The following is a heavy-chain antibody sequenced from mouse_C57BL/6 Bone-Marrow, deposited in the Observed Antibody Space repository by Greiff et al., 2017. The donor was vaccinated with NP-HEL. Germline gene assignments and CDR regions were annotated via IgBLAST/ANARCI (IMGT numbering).Heavy chain of an antibody. D-gene: IGHD1-1*01. J-gene: IGHJ1*03. CDR3: ARRKLRYWYFDV. CDR1: GFTFSDYG. Sequence: EVQGVESGGGLVQPGGSLKLSCAASGFTFSDYGMAWVRQAPRKGPEWVAFISNLAYSIYYADTVTGRFTFSRENAKNTLYLEMSSLRSEDTAMYYCARRKLRYWYFDVWGTGTTVTVSS. CDR2: ISNLAYSI. V-gene: IGHV5-15*01.